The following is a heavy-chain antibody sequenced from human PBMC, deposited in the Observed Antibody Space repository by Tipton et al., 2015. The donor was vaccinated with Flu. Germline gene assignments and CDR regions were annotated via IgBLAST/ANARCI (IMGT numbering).Heavy chain of an antibody. D-gene: IGHD3-22*01. CDR3: AWEPQTADSIGYSRPGGTHAFDL. CDR2: IHTSGNT. Sequence: TLSLTCTVSGGSISSGDFYWNWIRQPAGKGLEWIGCIHTSGNTHYNPSLMSRVTISIETSKKQFSLNLNSVTAADTAVYFCAWEPQTADSIGYSRPGGTHAFDLWGQGTKVTVSS. V-gene: IGHV4-61*02. CDR1: GGSISSGDFY. J-gene: IGHJ3*01.